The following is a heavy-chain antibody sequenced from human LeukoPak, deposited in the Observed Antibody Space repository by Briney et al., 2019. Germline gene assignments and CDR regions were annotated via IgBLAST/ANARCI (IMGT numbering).Heavy chain of an antibody. CDR1: GFTFSSYG. D-gene: IGHD2-15*01. CDR3: ANKRIGMDV. V-gene: IGHV3-30*18. J-gene: IGHJ6*02. Sequence: TGRSLRLSCAASGFTFSSYGMHWVRQAPGKGLEWVAVISYDGSNKYYADSVKGRFTISRDNSKNTLYLQMNSLRAEDTAVYYCANKRIGMDVWGQGTTVTVSS. CDR2: ISYDGSNK.